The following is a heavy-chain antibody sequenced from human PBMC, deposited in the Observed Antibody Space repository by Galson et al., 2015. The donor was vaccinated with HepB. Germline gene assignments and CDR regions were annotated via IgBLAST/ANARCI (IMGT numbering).Heavy chain of an antibody. Sequence: TLSLTCTVSGGSISSGGYYWSWIRQHPGKGLEWIGYIYYSGSTYYNPSLKSRVTISVDTSKNQFSLKLSSVTAADTAVYYCARANGLRFLEWGGGMDVWGQGTTVTVSS. V-gene: IGHV4-31*03. J-gene: IGHJ6*02. CDR2: IYYSGST. CDR1: GGSISSGGYY. CDR3: ARANGLRFLEWGGGMDV. D-gene: IGHD3-3*01.